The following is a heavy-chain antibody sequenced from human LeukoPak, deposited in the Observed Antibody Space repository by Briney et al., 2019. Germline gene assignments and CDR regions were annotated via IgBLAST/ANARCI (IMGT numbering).Heavy chain of an antibody. D-gene: IGHD1-26*01. Sequence: KTSETLSLTCAVYGGSFSGYYWSWIRQPPGKGLEWIGEINHSGSTNYNPSLKSRVTISVDTSKNQFSLKLSSVTAADTAVYYCARGPRATWDYWGQGTLVTVSS. CDR2: INHSGST. CDR3: ARGPRATWDY. CDR1: GGSFSGYY. J-gene: IGHJ4*02. V-gene: IGHV4-34*01.